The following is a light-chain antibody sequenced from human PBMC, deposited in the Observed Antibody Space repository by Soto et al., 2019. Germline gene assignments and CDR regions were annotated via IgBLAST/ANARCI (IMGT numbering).Light chain of an antibody. CDR2: YAY. CDR1: QSVSSNY. Sequence: EIVLTQSPGTLSLSPGEKATLSCRASQSVSSNYLAWYQQKPGQAPRLLIYYAYRRTTGIPDGFSGSGSGTDFTLTITRLEPEDFAVYYCQQYGGSVPWTFGQGTKVDIK. V-gene: IGKV3-20*01. J-gene: IGKJ1*01. CDR3: QQYGGSVPWT.